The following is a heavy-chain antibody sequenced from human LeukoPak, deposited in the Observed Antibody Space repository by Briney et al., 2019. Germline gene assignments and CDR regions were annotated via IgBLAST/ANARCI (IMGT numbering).Heavy chain of an antibody. CDR1: GFTFSRYG. V-gene: IGHV3-33*01. J-gene: IGHJ4*02. CDR2: IWYDGSNK. Sequence: GGSLRLSCAASGFTFSRYGMHWVRQAPGKGLEWVAVIWYDGSNKYYADSVKGRFTISRDNSKNTLYLQMNSLRAEDTAVYYCARKLQVVPAADFDYWGQGTLVTVSS. CDR3: ARKLQVVPAADFDY. D-gene: IGHD2-2*01.